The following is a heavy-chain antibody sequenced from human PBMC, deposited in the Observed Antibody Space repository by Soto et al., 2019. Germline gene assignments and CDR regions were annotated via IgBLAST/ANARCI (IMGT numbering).Heavy chain of an antibody. D-gene: IGHD3-9*01. CDR2: IAGDDAK. CDR1: GFSLSTSGVA. V-gene: IGHV2-5*02. Sequence: QITLKESGTTLVKPTQTLTLTCSFSGFSLSTSGVAVSWIRQPPGKALEWLALIAGDDAKRYSSSLGSRLTITKDTSKNQVVLTMSNMDPVDTATYYCVHRRTGSPGSYDSWGQGTLVSVSS. CDR3: VHRRTGSPGSYDS. J-gene: IGHJ4*02.